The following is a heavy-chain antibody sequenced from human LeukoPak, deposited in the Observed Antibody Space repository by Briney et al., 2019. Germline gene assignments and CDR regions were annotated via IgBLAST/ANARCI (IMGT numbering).Heavy chain of an antibody. J-gene: IGHJ5*02. CDR2: MNPNSGNT. D-gene: IGHD2-2*02. CDR1: GYTFTSYD. CDR3: ARGRLGYCSSTSCYTTYNWFDP. Sequence: ASVKVSCKASGYTFTSYDINWVRQATGQGLEWMGWMNPNSGNTGYAQKFQGRVTITRNTSISTAYMELSSLRSEDTAVYYCARGRLGYCSSTSCYTTYNWFDPWGQGTLVTVSS. V-gene: IGHV1-8*03.